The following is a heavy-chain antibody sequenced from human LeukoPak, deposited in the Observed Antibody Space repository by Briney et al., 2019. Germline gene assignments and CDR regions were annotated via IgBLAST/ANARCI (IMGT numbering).Heavy chain of an antibody. D-gene: IGHD4-17*01. CDR1: GGSINSNHYY. CDR3: ANSIDFDYGDYYFDY. CDR2: IYYSGST. Sequence: SETLSLTCTVSGGSINSNHYYWGWIRQPPGKGLEWIGSIYYSGSTYSNPSLKSRVTISVDTSKNQFSLNLSSVTAADTAVYYCANSIDFDYGDYYFDYWGQGALVTISS. J-gene: IGHJ4*02. V-gene: IGHV4-39*07.